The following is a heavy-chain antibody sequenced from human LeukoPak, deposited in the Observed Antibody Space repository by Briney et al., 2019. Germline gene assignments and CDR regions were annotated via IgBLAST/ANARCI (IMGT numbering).Heavy chain of an antibody. CDR3: ASGRHDFLH. D-gene: IGHD3/OR15-3a*01. CDR2: INLDGTEE. V-gene: IGHV3-7*01. J-gene: IGHJ4*02. Sequence: GGSLRLSCAASGFVFSTYWMTWVRQAPGKGLEWVANINLDGTEEHYVDSSLKGRFTISRDNAKNSLYLQMASLRVEDTAVYYCASGRHDFLHWGQGTLVTVSS. CDR1: GFVFSTYW.